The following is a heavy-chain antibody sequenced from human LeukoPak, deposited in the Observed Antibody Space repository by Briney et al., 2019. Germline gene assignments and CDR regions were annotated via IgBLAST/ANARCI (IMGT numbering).Heavy chain of an antibody. V-gene: IGHV3-21*01. D-gene: IGHD6-19*01. CDR3: AREQTLSSSGWYPDY. CDR2: ISSSSSYI. Sequence: GGSLRLSCAASGFTFSSYSMNWVRQAPGKGLEWVSSISSSSSYIYYADSVKGRFTISRDNAKNSLYLQMNSLRAEDTAVYYCAREQTLSSSGWYPDYWGQGTLVTVSS. CDR1: GFTFSSYS. J-gene: IGHJ4*02.